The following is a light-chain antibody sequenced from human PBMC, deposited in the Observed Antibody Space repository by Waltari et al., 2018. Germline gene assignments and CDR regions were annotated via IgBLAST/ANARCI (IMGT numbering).Light chain of an antibody. CDR2: GAS. Sequence: EIVMTQSPATLSVSPGERATLSCRASQSVSSSLAWYQQNAGQAPRLLLYGASTRATGIAAMFSGSGYGTEFTLTISSLQSEDFAVYYFQQYNDWWTFGPGTKVEIK. CDR1: QSVSSS. CDR3: QQYNDWWT. J-gene: IGKJ1*01. V-gene: IGKV3-15*01.